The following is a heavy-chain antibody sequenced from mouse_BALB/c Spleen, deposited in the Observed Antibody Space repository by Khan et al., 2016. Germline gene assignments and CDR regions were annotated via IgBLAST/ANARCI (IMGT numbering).Heavy chain of an antibody. CDR1: GDSITSGY. CDR2: ISYSGST. D-gene: IGHD2-4*01. CDR3: ARRSTMIISWFAY. Sequence: VQLQQSGPSLVKPSQTLSLTCSVTGDSITSGYWNWIRKFPGNKLEYMGYISYSGSTYYNPSLKSRISITRDTSKNQYYLQLNSVTTEDTATYYCARRSTMIISWFAYWGQGTLVTVSA. J-gene: IGHJ3*01. V-gene: IGHV3-8*02.